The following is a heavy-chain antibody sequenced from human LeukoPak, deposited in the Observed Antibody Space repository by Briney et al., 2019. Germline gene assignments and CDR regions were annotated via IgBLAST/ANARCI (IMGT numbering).Heavy chain of an antibody. CDR1: GHTFTSYG. J-gene: IGHJ4*02. CDR3: ARAGPYYYDSSGCDY. V-gene: IGHV1-18*01. D-gene: IGHD3-22*01. CDR2: ISAYNGNT. Sequence: ASVKVSCKASGHTFTSYGISWVRQAPGQGLEWMGWISAYNGNTNYAQKLQGRVTMTTDTSTSTAYMELRSLRSDDTAVYYCARAGPYYYDSSGCDYWGQGTLVTVSS.